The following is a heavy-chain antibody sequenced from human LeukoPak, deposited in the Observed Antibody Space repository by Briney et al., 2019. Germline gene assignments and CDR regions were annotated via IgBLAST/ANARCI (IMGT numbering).Heavy chain of an antibody. V-gene: IGHV3-23*01. CDR2: INNSGDRR. Sequence: PGGSLRLSCAASGFICINYAMSWVRQAPGKGLEWVSGINNSGDRRFYADSVKGRFTISRDNSKNTLYLQMNSLRAEDTAVYYCARGWSNFDYWGQGTRVTVSS. CDR3: ARGWSNFDY. J-gene: IGHJ4*02. D-gene: IGHD2-15*01. CDR1: GFICINYA.